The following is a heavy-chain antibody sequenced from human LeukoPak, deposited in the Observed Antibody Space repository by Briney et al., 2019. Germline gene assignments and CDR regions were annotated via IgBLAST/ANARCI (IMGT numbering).Heavy chain of an antibody. V-gene: IGHV3-23*01. CDR2: ISGSGGGT. CDR3: AKSGGSSGWLY. Sequence: GGSLRLSCAASGLTFSSSAMSWVRQAPGKGLEWLSGISGSGGGTYYADSVKGRFTISRDDSKNTLYLQMHSLRAEGTAVYYCAKSGGSSGWLYWGQGTLVTVSS. J-gene: IGHJ4*02. D-gene: IGHD6-19*01. CDR1: GLTFSSSA.